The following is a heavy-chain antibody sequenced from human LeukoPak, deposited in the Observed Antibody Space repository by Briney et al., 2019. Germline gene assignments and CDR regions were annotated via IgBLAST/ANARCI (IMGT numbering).Heavy chain of an antibody. CDR1: GFTFSSYA. Sequence: PGGSLRLSCAASGFTFSSYAMSWVRQAPGKGLEWVSAISGSGSSTYYADSVKGRFTISRDNSKNTLYLQMNSLRAEDTDINYCAKSKSRVAAAGTESGPNWFDPWGQGTLVTVSS. V-gene: IGHV3-23*01. J-gene: IGHJ5*02. D-gene: IGHD6-13*01. CDR2: ISGSGSST. CDR3: AKSKSRVAAAGTESGPNWFDP.